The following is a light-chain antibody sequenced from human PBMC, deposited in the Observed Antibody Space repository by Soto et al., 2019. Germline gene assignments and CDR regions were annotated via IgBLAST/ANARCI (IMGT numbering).Light chain of an antibody. CDR3: AAWDDSLSGPV. CDR2: YDD. J-gene: IGLJ3*02. CDR1: SSNIGNNA. Sequence: QSVLIQPPSVSAAPGQRVTISCSGSSSNIGNNAVNWYQQLPGKAPKLVIHYDDQVPSGVSDRFSGSKSGTSASLAISALQSEDEADYYCAAWDDSLSGPVFGGGTKLTVL. V-gene: IGLV1-36*01.